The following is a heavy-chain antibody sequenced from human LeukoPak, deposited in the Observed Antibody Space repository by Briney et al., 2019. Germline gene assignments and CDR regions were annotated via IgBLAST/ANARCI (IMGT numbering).Heavy chain of an antibody. D-gene: IGHD6-19*01. Sequence: ASVKVSCKASGYTFTGYYMHWVRQAPGQGLEWMGWINPNSGGTNYAQKFQGRVTMTRDTSISTAYMELSRLRSDDTAVYYYARPVSSGWYYFDYWGQGTLVTVSS. J-gene: IGHJ4*02. CDR2: INPNSGGT. CDR1: GYTFTGYY. V-gene: IGHV1-2*02. CDR3: ARPVSSGWYYFDY.